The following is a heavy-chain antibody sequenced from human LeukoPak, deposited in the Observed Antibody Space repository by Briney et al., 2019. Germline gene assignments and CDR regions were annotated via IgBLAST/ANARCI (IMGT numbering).Heavy chain of an antibody. V-gene: IGHV1-18*01. CDR3: ARGEEGYYFDY. CDR1: GYTFTIYG. J-gene: IGHJ4*02. Sequence: ASVTVSFTASGYTFTIYGISWVRQAPGQGLEWMGWISAYNGNTNYAQKLQGRVTMTTDTSTSTAYMELRSLRSDDTAVYYCARGEEGYYFDYWGQGTLVTVSS. CDR2: ISAYNGNT.